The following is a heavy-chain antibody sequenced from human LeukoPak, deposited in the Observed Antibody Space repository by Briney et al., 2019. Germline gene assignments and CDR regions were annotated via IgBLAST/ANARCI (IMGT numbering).Heavy chain of an antibody. Sequence: PGGSLRLSCAASGFTFSSYAMSWVRQAPGKGLEWVSAISADASSTYYADSVEGRFTISRDNSKNTLYLQMDSLRADDTAVYYCARYSGSYYYPPAWDLWGQGTLVTVSS. CDR2: ISADASST. V-gene: IGHV3-23*01. CDR3: ARYSGSYYYPPAWDL. D-gene: IGHD1-26*01. J-gene: IGHJ4*02. CDR1: GFTFSSYA.